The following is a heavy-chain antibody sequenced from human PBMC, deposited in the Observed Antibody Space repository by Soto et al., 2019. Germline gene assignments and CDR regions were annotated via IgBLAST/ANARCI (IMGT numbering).Heavy chain of an antibody. CDR1: GGSINSYY. V-gene: IGHV4-59*01. CDR3: ARAPRGNYGYPSYFDY. D-gene: IGHD3-10*01. Sequence: SETLSLTCSVSGGSINSYYWSWIRQPPGKGLEWIGYIYYSGSTNYNPSLKSRVTISVDTSKNQFSLKLSSVTAADTAVYYCARAPRGNYGYPSYFDYWGQGTLVTVSS. CDR2: IYYSGST. J-gene: IGHJ4*02.